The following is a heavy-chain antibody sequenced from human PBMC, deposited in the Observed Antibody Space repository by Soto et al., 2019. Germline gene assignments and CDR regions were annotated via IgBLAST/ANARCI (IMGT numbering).Heavy chain of an antibody. CDR3: ARLFSIHCGGAGCPPPEYFHH. CDR2: IHYNGDT. J-gene: IGHJ1*01. CDR1: GDSISNSY. V-gene: IGHV4-59*08. Sequence: SETLSLTCTVSGDSISNSYWSWIRQPPGKGLECFWYIHYNGDTNFNPFLNLRITLSMDTSKNQLFLWLSSVTAAVTAIYYCARLFSIHCGGAGCPPPEYFHHWGQGTLVTVSS. D-gene: IGHD2-21*01.